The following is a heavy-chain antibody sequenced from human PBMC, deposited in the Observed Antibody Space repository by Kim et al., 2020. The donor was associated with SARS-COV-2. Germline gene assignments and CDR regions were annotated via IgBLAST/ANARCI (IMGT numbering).Heavy chain of an antibody. D-gene: IGHD6-6*01. CDR3: ASSGSSSSHYYYAMDV. CDR1: GGSLSSDNYY. CDR2: TYYSGRT. Sequence: SETLSLTCSVSGGSLSSDNYYWNWIRQQPGEGLEWIGYTYYSGRTYYNPSLKSRVTISVDTSKNQFSLRLTSVTAADTAVYYCASSGSSSSHYYYAMDVWGRGSTVTVSS. V-gene: IGHV4-31*03. J-gene: IGHJ6*02.